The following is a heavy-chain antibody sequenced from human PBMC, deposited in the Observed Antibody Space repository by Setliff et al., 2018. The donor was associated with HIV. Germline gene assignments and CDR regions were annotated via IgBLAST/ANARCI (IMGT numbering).Heavy chain of an antibody. J-gene: IGHJ4*02. V-gene: IGHV3-23*01. CDR3: AKEFGDLSRAY. CDR1: GFGFSNYG. Sequence: PGGSLRLSCAASGFGFSNYGMHWVRQAPGKGLEWVSAISGSGGSTYYADSVKGRFTISRDNSKNTLYLQMNSLRAEDTAVYHCAKEFGDLSRAYWGQGTLVTVSS. D-gene: IGHD3-10*01. CDR2: ISGSGGST.